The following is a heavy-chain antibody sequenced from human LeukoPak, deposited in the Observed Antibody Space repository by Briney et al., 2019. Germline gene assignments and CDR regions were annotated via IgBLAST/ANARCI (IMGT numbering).Heavy chain of an antibody. CDR1: GFTFSSYS. D-gene: IGHD3-22*01. V-gene: IGHV3-21*01. CDR2: ISSSSSYI. CDR3: ARDQTYYYDSSGYYHDY. Sequence: GGSLRLSCAASGFTFSSYSMNWVRQAPGKGLEWVSSISSSSSYIYYADSVKGRFTISRDNAKNSLYLQMNSLRAEDTAVYYCARDQTYYYDSSGYYHDYWGQGTLVTVSS. J-gene: IGHJ4*02.